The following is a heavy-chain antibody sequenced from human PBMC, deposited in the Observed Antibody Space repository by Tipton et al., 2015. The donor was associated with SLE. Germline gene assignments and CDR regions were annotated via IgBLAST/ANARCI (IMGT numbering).Heavy chain of an antibody. CDR1: GFTFGNAW. J-gene: IGHJ3*02. V-gene: IGHV3-15*01. D-gene: IGHD1-26*01. CDR2: IKSKTDGGTT. Sequence: SLRLSCAASGFTFGNAWMSWVRQAPGKGLEWVGRIKSKTDGGTTDYAAPVKGRFTISRDDSKNTLYLQMNSLKTEDTAVYYCTTPEGEWELSGAFDIWGQGTMVTVSS. CDR3: TTPEGEWELSGAFDI.